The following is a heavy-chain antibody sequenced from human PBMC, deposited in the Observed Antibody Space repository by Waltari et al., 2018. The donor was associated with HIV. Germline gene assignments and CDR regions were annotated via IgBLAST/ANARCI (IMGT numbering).Heavy chain of an antibody. J-gene: IGHJ4*02. D-gene: IGHD2-15*01. Sequence: EVQLLESGGGLVQPGGSLRLSCAASGFTFSSYAMSWVRQAPGKGLEWVSAISGSGGSTYYADSGKGRFTISRDNSKNTLYLQMNSLRAEDTAVYYCAKDEDIVVVVAATRFDYWGQGTLVTVSS. CDR3: AKDEDIVVVVAATRFDY. V-gene: IGHV3-23*01. CDR1: GFTFSSYA. CDR2: ISGSGGST.